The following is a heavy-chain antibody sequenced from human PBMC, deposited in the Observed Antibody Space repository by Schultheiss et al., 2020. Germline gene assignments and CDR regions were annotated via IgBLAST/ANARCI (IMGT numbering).Heavy chain of an antibody. CDR1: GGSISSGSNY. CDR3: ARDGMTGTTNYYYYGMDV. V-gene: IGHV4-61*02. CDR2: IYTSGTT. J-gene: IGHJ6*02. Sequence: SETLSLTCTVSGGSISSGSNYWSWVRQPAGKGLEWIGRIYTSGTTNYNPSLKSRVTISVHTSKNQFSLRLSSVTAADTAVYYCARDGMTGTTNYYYYGMDVWGQGTTVTVSS. D-gene: IGHD1-7*01.